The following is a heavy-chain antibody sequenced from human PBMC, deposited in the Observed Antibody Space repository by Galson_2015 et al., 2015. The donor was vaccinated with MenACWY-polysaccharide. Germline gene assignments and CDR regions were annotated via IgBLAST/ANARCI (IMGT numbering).Heavy chain of an antibody. CDR2: MNPNSGNT. D-gene: IGHD2/OR15-2a*01. V-gene: IGHV1-8*01. CDR1: GYNFNSYD. J-gene: IGHJ4*01. CDR3: ARWTSRCNPDGYLDY. Sequence: SVKVSCKASGYNFNSYDINWVRQATGQGLEWMGWMNPNSGNTGYAQKLQGRVTMTRDTSINTAYMELISLTSEDTAVYYCARWTSRCNPDGYLDYWGHGTQVTVSS.